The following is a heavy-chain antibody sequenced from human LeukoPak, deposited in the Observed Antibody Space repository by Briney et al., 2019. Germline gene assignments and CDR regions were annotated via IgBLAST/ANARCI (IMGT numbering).Heavy chain of an antibody. J-gene: IGHJ4*02. CDR2: INLNAVTT. D-gene: IGHD6-25*01. V-gene: IGHV1-46*01. Sequence: ASVKVSCKASGYTFTNYYIHWMRQTPGQGLEWVGIINLNAVTTRYAQKFQGRITVTRDTSTSTVYMELSSLRSEDTAVYFCAREGAAEAKNFDYWGQGTLVIVSS. CDR1: GYTFTNYY. CDR3: AREGAAEAKNFDY.